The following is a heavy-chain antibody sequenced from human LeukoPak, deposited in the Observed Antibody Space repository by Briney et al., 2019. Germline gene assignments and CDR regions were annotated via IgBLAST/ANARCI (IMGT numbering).Heavy chain of an antibody. V-gene: IGHV3-33*06. CDR3: AKDYYDFWSGWSRYYYYMDV. J-gene: IGHJ6*03. CDR1: GFTFSSYG. D-gene: IGHD3-3*01. CDR2: IWYDGSNK. Sequence: GGSLRLSCAASGFTFSSYGMHWVRQAPGKGLEWVAVIWYDGSNKYYADSVKGRFTISRDNSKNTLYLQMNSLRAEDTAVYYCAKDYYDFWSGWSRYYYYMDVWGKGTTVTVSS.